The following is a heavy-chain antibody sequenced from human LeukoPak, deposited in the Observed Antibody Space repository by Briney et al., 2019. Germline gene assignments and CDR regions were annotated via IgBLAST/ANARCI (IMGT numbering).Heavy chain of an antibody. D-gene: IGHD2-15*01. Sequence: GASVKVSCKASGGTFSSYAISWVRQAPGQGLEWMGRIIPILGIANYAQKFQGRVTITADKSTSTAYMELSSLRSEDTAVYYCARVRCSGGSCYSAWFDPWGQGTLVTVSS. CDR3: ARVRCSGGSCYSAWFDP. V-gene: IGHV1-69*04. J-gene: IGHJ5*02. CDR2: IIPILGIA. CDR1: GGTFSSYA.